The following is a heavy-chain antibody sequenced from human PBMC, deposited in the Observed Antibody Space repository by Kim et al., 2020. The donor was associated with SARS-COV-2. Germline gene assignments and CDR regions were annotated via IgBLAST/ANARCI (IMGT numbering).Heavy chain of an antibody. CDR2: ISYDGSNK. D-gene: IGHD3-22*01. J-gene: IGHJ4*02. CDR3: ALPGPYYDSSGYHK. V-gene: IGHV3-30*03. CDR1: GFTFSSYG. Sequence: GGSLRLSCAASGFTFSSYGMHWVRQAPGKGLEWVAVISYDGSNKYYADSVKGRFTISRDNSKNTLYLQMNSLRAEDTAVYYCALPGPYYDSSGYHKWGQGTLVTVSS.